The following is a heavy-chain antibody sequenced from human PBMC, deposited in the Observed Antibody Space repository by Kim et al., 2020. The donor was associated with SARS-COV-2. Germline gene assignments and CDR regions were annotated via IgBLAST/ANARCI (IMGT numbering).Heavy chain of an antibody. D-gene: IGHD3-10*01. CDR2: VYWEGDK. J-gene: IGHJ5*02. V-gene: IGHV2-5*02. CDR3: AHRRPPSMGHWFDP. CDR1: GVSVNTNRVG. Sequence: SGPTLVKTTQTLTLTCTFSGVSVNTNRVGVGWIRQPPGKALEWLAIVYWEGDKYYSPSLESRLTITKDTSKNQVVLIMTNMDPVDTGTYYCAHRRPPSMGHWFDPWGQGILVTVSS.